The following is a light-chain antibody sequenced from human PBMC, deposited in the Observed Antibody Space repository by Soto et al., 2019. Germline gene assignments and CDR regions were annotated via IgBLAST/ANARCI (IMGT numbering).Light chain of an antibody. CDR2: DAS. CDR3: QQRYSWPPLT. V-gene: IGKV3-11*01. CDR1: QSVGTY. J-gene: IGKJ4*01. Sequence: EIVLTQSPATLSLSQGEGATLSCRASQSVGTYLAWYQHKPGQVPRLLIYDASNRATGVPARFSGSGSGTDFSLTISSLEPEDFAVYYCQQRYSWPPLTFGGGTRVEIK.